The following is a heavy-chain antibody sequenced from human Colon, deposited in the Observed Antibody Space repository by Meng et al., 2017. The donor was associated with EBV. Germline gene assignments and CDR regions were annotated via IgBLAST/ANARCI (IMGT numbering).Heavy chain of an antibody. V-gene: IGHV4-39*07. Sequence: HLHLPESGARLVKPSETLSLTCTVSGGAISSSSYSCAWIRQPPGKGLEWIWGISYRGSTSYNPSLKSRVTISIDTSKNQFSLSLTSVTAADTAIYYCARGIQIWHEIDYWGQGTLVTVSS. J-gene: IGHJ4*02. CDR2: ISYRGST. CDR3: ARGIQIWHEIDY. D-gene: IGHD5-18*01. CDR1: GGAISSSSYS.